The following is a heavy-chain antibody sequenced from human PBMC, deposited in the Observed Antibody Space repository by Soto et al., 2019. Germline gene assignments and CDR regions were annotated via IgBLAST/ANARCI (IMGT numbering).Heavy chain of an antibody. V-gene: IGHV4-59*01. J-gene: IGHJ6*03. CDR2: IYYSGST. D-gene: IGHD6-25*01. CDR3: ARCERSGRIPYYYFYMDV. Sequence: PSETLSLPYTGSGGSISSYYWSWIRQPPGKGLEWIGYIYYSGSTNYNPSLKSRVTISVDTSKNQFSLKLSSVTAADTAVYYCARCERSGRIPYYYFYMDVWGKGTTVTGSS. CDR1: GGSISSYY.